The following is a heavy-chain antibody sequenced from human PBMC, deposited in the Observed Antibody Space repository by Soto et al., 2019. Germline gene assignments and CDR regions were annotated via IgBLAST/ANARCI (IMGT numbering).Heavy chain of an antibody. J-gene: IGHJ6*02. CDR1: SGSISSGDYY. CDR3: ARDRDYYDSCGIGVPHHYGLAV. D-gene: IGHD3-22*01. CDR2: IYYSGST. V-gene: IGHV4-31*03. Sequence: TLPLTYTVSSGSISSGDYYWNWIRQLPGKGLQWIGYIYYSGSTYYNPSLKSRVTISIDTSKNQFSLKLSSVTAADTAVYYCARDRDYYDSCGIGVPHHYGLAVWGQGTTVPVSS.